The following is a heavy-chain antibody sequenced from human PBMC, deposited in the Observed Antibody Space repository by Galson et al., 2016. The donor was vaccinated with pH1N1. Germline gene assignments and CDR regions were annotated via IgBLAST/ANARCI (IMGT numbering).Heavy chain of an antibody. CDR2: LYTSGST. CDR3: ARVNHYYYYGMDV. J-gene: IGHJ6*02. V-gene: IGHV4-61*02. D-gene: IGHD1-14*01. Sequence: TLSLTCTVSGGSISSGSYYWNWIRQPAGEGLEWIGRLYTSGSTTYNPSLKSRVTMSVNTSKNQFSLRLTSVTAADTAVYYCARVNHYYYYGMDVWGQGTTVTVSS. CDR1: GGSISSGSYY.